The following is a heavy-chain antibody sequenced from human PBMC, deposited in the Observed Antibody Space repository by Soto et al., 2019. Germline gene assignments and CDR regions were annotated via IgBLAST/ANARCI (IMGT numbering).Heavy chain of an antibody. V-gene: IGHV3-7*01. CDR1: GFTFGSYW. D-gene: IGHD3-10*01. CDR3: ARDSGDGSGASVNHYLDY. CDR2: IKMDASEK. J-gene: IGHJ4*01. Sequence: GGSLRLSCAASGFTFGSYWMSWVRQAPGKGLEWLATIKMDASEKKYVDSVKGRFTMSRDNAKNSLYLVMGKLRADDTAVCYCARDSGDGSGASVNHYLDYVGHGTLVTVSS.